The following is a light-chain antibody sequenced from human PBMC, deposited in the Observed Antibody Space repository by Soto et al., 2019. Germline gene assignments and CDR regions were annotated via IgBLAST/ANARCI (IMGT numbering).Light chain of an antibody. Sequence: DIQMTQSPSSLSASVGDRVTITCRASQTISSSLNWYQQKPGKAPDLLIYAASNWQSGVPSRFSGSGSRSDFTLTISSLQPEDFARWYCQQSYSSPQMYSFGQGNRLEIK. J-gene: IGKJ2*01. V-gene: IGKV1-39*01. CDR3: QQSYSSPQMYS. CDR2: AAS. CDR1: QTISSS.